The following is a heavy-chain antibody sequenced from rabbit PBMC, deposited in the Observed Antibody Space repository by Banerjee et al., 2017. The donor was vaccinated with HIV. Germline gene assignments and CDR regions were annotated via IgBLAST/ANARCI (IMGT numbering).Heavy chain of an antibody. J-gene: IGHJ4*01. CDR2: IDPVFGIT. CDR1: GFTLSSYY. V-gene: IGHV1S7*01. Sequence: QLEESGGGLVKPEGSLTLTCTASGFTLSSYYMNWVRQAPGKGLEWIGYIDPVFGITYYANWVNGRFSISRENAQNTVFLQMTSLTAADTATYFCARGEHFSVGFSAFAIYLDLWGPGTLVTVS. D-gene: IGHD6-1*01. CDR3: ARGEHFSVGFSAFAIYLDL.